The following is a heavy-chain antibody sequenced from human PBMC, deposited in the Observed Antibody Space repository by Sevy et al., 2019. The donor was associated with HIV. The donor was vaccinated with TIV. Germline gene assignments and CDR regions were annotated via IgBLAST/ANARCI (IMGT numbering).Heavy chain of an antibody. V-gene: IGHV1-69*13. D-gene: IGHD2-2*01. CDR3: ARDLPLSYCSSTSCYFLGDYYYGMDV. J-gene: IGHJ6*02. CDR2: IIPIFGTA. Sequence: ASVKVSCKASGGTFSSYAISWVRQAPGQGLEWMGGIIPIFGTANYAQKFQGRVTITADESTSTAYMELSSLRSEDTAVYYCARDLPLSYCSSTSCYFLGDYYYGMDVWGQGTTVTVSS. CDR1: GGTFSSYA.